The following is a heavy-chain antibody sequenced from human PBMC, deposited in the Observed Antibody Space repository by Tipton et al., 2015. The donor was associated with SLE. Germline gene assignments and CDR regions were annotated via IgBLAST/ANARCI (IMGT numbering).Heavy chain of an antibody. D-gene: IGHD5-12*01. CDR3: AKQLEGGYAFHGMDV. CDR2: FSWNSGSL. V-gene: IGHV3-9*01. Sequence: SLRLSCAASGFTFDDYAMHWVRQAPGKGLEWVSGFSWNSGSLGYADSVKGRFTISRDNAKNSLYPQMNSLRAEDTALYYCAKQLEGGYAFHGMDVWGQGTTVTVSS. J-gene: IGHJ6*02. CDR1: GFTFDDYA.